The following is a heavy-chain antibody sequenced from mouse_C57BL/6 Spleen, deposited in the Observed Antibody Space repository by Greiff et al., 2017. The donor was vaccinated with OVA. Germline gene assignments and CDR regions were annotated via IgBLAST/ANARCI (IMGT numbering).Heavy chain of an antibody. V-gene: IGHV1-7*01. D-gene: IGHD2-4*01. J-gene: IGHJ2*01. CDR1: GYTFTSYW. Sequence: QVQLQQSGAELAKPGASVKLSCKASGYTFTSYWMHWVKQRPGQGLEWIGYINPSSGYTKYNQKFKDKATLTADKSSSTAYMQLSSLTYEDSAVYYCAFIYYDYDDCIDYWGQGTTLTVSS. CDR3: AFIYYDYDDCIDY. CDR2: INPSSGYT.